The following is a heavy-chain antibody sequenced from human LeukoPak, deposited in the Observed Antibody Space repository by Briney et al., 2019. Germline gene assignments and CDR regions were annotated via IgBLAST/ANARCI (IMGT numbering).Heavy chain of an antibody. CDR1: GDSVSSNSAA. CDR2: TYYRSKWYS. J-gene: IGHJ4*02. D-gene: IGHD2-8*01. V-gene: IGHV6-1*01. CDR3: ARFVDCTDGVCSERTSYFDY. Sequence: SQTLSLTCAISGDSVSSNSAAWNWIRQSPSRGLEWLGRTYYRSKWYSDYAVSVKSRITITPDTSKNQFPLQLNSVIPEDTAVYYCARFVDCTDGVCSERTSYFDYWGQGTLVTVSS.